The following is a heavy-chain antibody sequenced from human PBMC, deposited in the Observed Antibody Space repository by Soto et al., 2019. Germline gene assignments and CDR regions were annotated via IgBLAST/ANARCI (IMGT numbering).Heavy chain of an antibody. V-gene: IGHV1-69*13. J-gene: IGHJ5*02. CDR2: IIPIFGTA. CDR1: GGTFSSYA. Sequence: SVKVSCKASGGTFSSYAISWVRQAPGQGLEWMGGIIPIFGTANYAQKFQGRVTITADESTSTAYMELSSLRSEDTAVYYCATNKATYYDSSGYYNNWFDPWGQGTLVTVSS. D-gene: IGHD3-22*01. CDR3: ATNKATYYDSSGYYNNWFDP.